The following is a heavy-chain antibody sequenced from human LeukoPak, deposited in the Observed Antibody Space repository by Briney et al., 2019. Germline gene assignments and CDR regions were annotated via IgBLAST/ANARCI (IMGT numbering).Heavy chain of an antibody. V-gene: IGHV4-34*01. CDR3: ARRSRWHFDY. J-gene: IGHJ4*02. CDR2: INHSGST. Sequence: SETLSLTCAVYGGSFSGYYWSWIRQPPGKGLEWIGEINHSGSTNYNPSLKSRVTISVDTSKNQFSLKLRSVTAADTAVYYCARRSRWHFDYWDQGSLVTVSS. CDR1: GGSFSGYY. D-gene: IGHD4-17*01.